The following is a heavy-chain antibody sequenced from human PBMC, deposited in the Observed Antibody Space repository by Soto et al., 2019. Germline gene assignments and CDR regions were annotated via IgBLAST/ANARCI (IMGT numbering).Heavy chain of an antibody. CDR3: AKDGEAGSGTGPQY. CDR1: GFTFSSFG. Sequence: CLRLSCAASGFTFSSFGMHWVRQAPGKGLEWMSVISYEGGSTRYAASVQGRFTISRDNSKKILYLEMNSLRPDDTAIYYCAKDGEAGSGTGPQYWGQGTLVTVSS. V-gene: IGHV3-30*18. CDR2: ISYEGGST. J-gene: IGHJ4*02. D-gene: IGHD3-10*01.